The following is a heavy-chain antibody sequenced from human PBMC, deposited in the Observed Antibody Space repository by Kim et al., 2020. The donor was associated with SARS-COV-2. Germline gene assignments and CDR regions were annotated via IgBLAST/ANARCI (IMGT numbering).Heavy chain of an antibody. CDR3: ARGRGDYYDSSGYLPLDY. J-gene: IGHJ4*02. D-gene: IGHD3-22*01. V-gene: IGHV4-34*01. Sequence: SRVTISVDTSKNQFSLKLSSVTAADTAVYYCARGRGDYYDSSGYLPLDYWGQGTLVTVSS.